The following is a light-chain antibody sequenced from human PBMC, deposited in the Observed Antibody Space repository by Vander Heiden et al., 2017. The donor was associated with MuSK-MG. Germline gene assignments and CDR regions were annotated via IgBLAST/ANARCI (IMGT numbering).Light chain of an antibody. V-gene: IGKV2-28*01. CDR3: RQAIQTPIT. CDR1: QSLLHSNGYNY. J-gene: IGKJ5*01. Sequence: DIVMTQSPLSLPVTPGEPASISCRSSQSLLHSNGYNYLDWYLQKPGQSPQLLIYLGSNRASGVPDRFSGSGSGTDFTLKISRGEAEDVGVYYCRQAIQTPITLGKGTRLEIK. CDR2: LGS.